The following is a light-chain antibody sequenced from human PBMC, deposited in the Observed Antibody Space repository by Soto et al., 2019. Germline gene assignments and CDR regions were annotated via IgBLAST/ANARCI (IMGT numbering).Light chain of an antibody. V-gene: IGKV3-20*01. CDR2: GAS. Sequence: IVLTQSPGTLSLSPGERATLSCRASQSVTSTYLTWYQQRPGQAPRLLIYGASRRATGIPDRFSGSGSGTDFTLTISRLEPEDFAVYYCQQYGDSLLTFGGGTKVEI. J-gene: IGKJ4*01. CDR3: QQYGDSLLT. CDR1: QSVTSTY.